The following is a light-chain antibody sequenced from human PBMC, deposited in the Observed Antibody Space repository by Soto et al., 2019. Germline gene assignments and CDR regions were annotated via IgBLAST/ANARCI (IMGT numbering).Light chain of an antibody. CDR1: QSFGTG. Sequence: DIQLTQSPSTLSASVGDRVAITCRASQSFGTGLAWYQQKPGKAPNLLIYRTSSLGRGVPSRFSGGGSGTEFTLTISSLQPDDFATYYCQQYNSDSFYTFGQGTKVEIK. CDR3: QQYNSDSFYT. V-gene: IGKV1-5*03. J-gene: IGKJ2*01. CDR2: RTS.